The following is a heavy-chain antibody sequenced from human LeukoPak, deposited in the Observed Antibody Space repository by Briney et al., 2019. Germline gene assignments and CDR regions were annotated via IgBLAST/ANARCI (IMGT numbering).Heavy chain of an antibody. J-gene: IGHJ4*02. Sequence: GGSLRLSCAASGFTFSNYAMTWVRQAPGRGLEWVSGISDNGGSSYYADSVKGRFTISRDNSKNTVYLQMNSLRAEDTAVYHCAKSPVRGYQTYFFDHWGQGTLVTVSS. CDR1: GFTFSNYA. V-gene: IGHV3-23*01. CDR2: ISDNGGSS. CDR3: AKSPVRGYQTYFFDH. D-gene: IGHD3-22*01.